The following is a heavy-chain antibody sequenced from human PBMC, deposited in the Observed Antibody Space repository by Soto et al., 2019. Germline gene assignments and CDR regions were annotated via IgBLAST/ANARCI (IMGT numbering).Heavy chain of an antibody. D-gene: IGHD2-2*03. CDR2: IWNDGVRK. J-gene: IGHJ6*02. V-gene: IGHV3-33*01. CDR3: ARYLMDSPYYDAMDV. Sequence: QVQLVESGGGVAQPGGSLRLSCAASGFDFNNFGMHWVRQAPGKGLEWVAVIWNDGVRKEYADSVKGRLTISRDNVQNTLFLDMNSLRAEDTAVYCCARYLMDSPYYDAMDVWGPGKTVAVSS. CDR1: GFDFNNFG.